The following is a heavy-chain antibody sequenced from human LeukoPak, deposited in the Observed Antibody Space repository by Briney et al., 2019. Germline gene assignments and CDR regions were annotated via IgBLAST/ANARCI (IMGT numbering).Heavy chain of an antibody. J-gene: IGHJ5*02. V-gene: IGHV3-7*01. CDR2: IKQDGSEK. CDR1: GFTFGSYW. Sequence: GGSLRLSCAASGFTFGSYWMSWVRQAPGKGLEWVANIKQDGSEKYYVDSAKGRFTISRDNAKNSLYLQMNSLRAEDTAVYYCAREAYYYDSSGYYSGFDPWGQGTLVTVSS. D-gene: IGHD3-22*01. CDR3: AREAYYYDSSGYYSGFDP.